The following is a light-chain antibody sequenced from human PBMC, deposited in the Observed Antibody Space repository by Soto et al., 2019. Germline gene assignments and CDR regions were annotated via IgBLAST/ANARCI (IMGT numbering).Light chain of an antibody. CDR2: GAS. Sequence: EIVMTQSPSTLSVSPAERATLSCSASQSVSSNLAWYQQKPGQAPRLLIYGASTRATGIPARFSGSGSGTEFTLTISSLQSEDFAVYYCQQYNNWPTWTFGQGTKVDI. CDR1: QSVSSN. J-gene: IGKJ1*01. CDR3: QQYNNWPTWT. V-gene: IGKV3-15*01.